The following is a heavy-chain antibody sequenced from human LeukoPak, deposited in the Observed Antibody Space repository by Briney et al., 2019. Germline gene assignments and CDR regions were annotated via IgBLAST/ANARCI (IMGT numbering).Heavy chain of an antibody. CDR3: ARYSYSYYFDY. D-gene: IGHD5-18*01. V-gene: IGHV3-53*01. J-gene: IGHJ4*02. Sequence: GGSLRLSCTVSGFTVSSNSMSWVRQAPGKGLEWVSFIYSDNTHYSDSVKGRFTISRDNSKNTLYLQMNSLRAEDTAVYYCARYSYSYYFDYWGQGTLVTVSS. CDR1: GFTVSSNS. CDR2: IYSDNT.